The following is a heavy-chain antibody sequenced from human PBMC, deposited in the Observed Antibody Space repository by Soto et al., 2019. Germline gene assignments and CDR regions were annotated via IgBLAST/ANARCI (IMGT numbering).Heavy chain of an antibody. Sequence: QVQLVQSGAEVKKPGASVKVSCKASGYTFTGYYMHWVRQAPGQGLEWMGWINPNSGGKNYAQKFQGWVTMTRDTSISTAYMELSRLRSDDTAVYYCARDGSGSYPSQLDYWGQGTLVTVSS. V-gene: IGHV1-2*04. CDR2: INPNSGGK. D-gene: IGHD1-26*01. CDR1: GYTFTGYY. J-gene: IGHJ4*02. CDR3: ARDGSGSYPSQLDY.